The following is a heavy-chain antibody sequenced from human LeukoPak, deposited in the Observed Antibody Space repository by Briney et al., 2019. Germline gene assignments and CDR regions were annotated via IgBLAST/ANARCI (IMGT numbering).Heavy chain of an antibody. Sequence: SVKVSCKASGGTFSSYAISWVRQAPGQGLEWMGGIIPIFGTANYAQKFQGRVTITTDESTSTAYMELSSLRSEDTAVYYCAGTNWNYVYFDYWGQGTLVTVSS. CDR2: IIPIFGTA. D-gene: IGHD1-7*01. V-gene: IGHV1-69*05. CDR3: AGTNWNYVYFDY. CDR1: GGTFSSYA. J-gene: IGHJ4*02.